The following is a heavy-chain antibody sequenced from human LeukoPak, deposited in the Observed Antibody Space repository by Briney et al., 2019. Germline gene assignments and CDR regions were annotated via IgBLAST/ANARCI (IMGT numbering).Heavy chain of an antibody. Sequence: GASVKVSCKASGGTFSSYAISWVRQAPGQGLEWMGGIIPIFGTANYAQKFQGGVTITTDESTSTAYMELSSLRSEDTAVYYCARSPVRRLPFDYWGQGTLVTVSS. V-gene: IGHV1-69*05. CDR3: ARSPVRRLPFDY. CDR1: GGTFSSYA. J-gene: IGHJ4*02. CDR2: IIPIFGTA. D-gene: IGHD5-24*01.